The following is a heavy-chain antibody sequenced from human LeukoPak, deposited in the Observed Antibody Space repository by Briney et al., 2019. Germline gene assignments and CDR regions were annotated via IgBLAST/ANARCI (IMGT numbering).Heavy chain of an antibody. Sequence: ASVKVSCKTSGYSFSDNYKHWVRQAPGQGLEWMGWINPNSGDTNYAQKFQGRVTMTRDASISTVYLELSRLRSDDTAVYYCAREVYGDSSFDYWGQGTLATVSS. CDR3: AREVYGDSSFDY. D-gene: IGHD4-17*01. CDR1: GYSFSDNY. J-gene: IGHJ4*02. V-gene: IGHV1-2*02. CDR2: INPNSGDT.